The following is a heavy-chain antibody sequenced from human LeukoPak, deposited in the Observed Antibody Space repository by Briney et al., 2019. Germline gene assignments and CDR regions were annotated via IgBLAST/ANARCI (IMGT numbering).Heavy chain of an antibody. D-gene: IGHD1-26*01. V-gene: IGHV4-59*01. Sequence: SETLSLTCTVSVGSISSYYWSWIRQPPGKGLEWIGYIYYSGSTNYNPSLKSRVTISVDTSKNQFSLKLSSVTAADTAVYYCARGQSYSGSYVNWFDPWGQGTLVTVSS. J-gene: IGHJ5*02. CDR1: VGSISSYY. CDR3: ARGQSYSGSYVNWFDP. CDR2: IYYSGST.